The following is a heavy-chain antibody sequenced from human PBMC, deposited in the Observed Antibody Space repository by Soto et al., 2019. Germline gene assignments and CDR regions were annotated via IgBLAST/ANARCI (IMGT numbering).Heavy chain of an antibody. D-gene: IGHD6-19*01. CDR3: TRQSVSSGPWYFDY. V-gene: IGHV3-73*01. J-gene: IGHJ4*02. Sequence: HPGGSLRLSCAASGFTFSGSAMHWVRQASGKGLEWVGRIRSKANSYATAYAASVKGRFTISRDDSKNTAYLQMNSLKTEDTAVYYCTRQSVSSGPWYFDYWGQGTLVTVSS. CDR1: GFTFSGSA. CDR2: IRSKANSYAT.